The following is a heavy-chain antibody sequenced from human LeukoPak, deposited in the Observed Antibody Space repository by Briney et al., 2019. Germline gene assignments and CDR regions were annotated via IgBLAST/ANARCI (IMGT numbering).Heavy chain of an antibody. J-gene: IGHJ4*02. D-gene: IGHD3-10*01. CDR1: GFTVSSNY. CDR2: IYSGGST. Sequence: GGSLRLSCAASGFTVSSNYMSWVRQAPGKGLEWVSVIYSGGSTCYADSVKGRFTISRDNSKNTLYLQMNSLRAEDTAVYYCARVVHYYGSGSSYFDYWGQGTLVTVSS. V-gene: IGHV3-66*01. CDR3: ARVVHYYGSGSSYFDY.